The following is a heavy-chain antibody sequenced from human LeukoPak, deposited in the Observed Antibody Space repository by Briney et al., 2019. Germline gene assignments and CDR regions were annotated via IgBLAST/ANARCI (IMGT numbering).Heavy chain of an antibody. D-gene: IGHD1-26*01. CDR3: ARDQVGPPFDY. Sequence: ASVKASCKASGYTFTGYSMHWVRQAPGQGLEWMGRINPNSGGTNYAQKFQGRVTMTRDTSISTAYMELSRLRSDDTAVYYCARDQVGPPFDYWGQGTLVTVSS. CDR2: INPNSGGT. V-gene: IGHV1-2*06. CDR1: GYTFTGYS. J-gene: IGHJ4*02.